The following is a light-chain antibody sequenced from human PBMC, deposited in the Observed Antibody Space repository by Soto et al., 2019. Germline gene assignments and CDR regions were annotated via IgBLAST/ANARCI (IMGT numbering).Light chain of an antibody. J-gene: IGKJ3*01. CDR1: QSVSST. V-gene: IGKV3-15*01. Sequence: EIVMTQSPATLSVSPGERATLSCRASQSVSSTLAWYQQKPGQAPRLLIYGASTRATGIPARFSGSGSGTEFTLTISSLQSEDFAVYYCQQYNNCPLFTFGPGTTVDIK. CDR3: QQYNNCPLFT. CDR2: GAS.